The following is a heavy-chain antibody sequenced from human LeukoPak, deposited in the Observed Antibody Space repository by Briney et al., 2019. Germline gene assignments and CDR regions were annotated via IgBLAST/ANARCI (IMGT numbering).Heavy chain of an antibody. CDR1: LFTLTTYA. V-gene: IGHV3-23*01. CDR3: AKFGAGGAVDI. J-gene: IGHJ3*02. Sequence: PGGSLRLSCSASLFTLTTYAMSWVRQAPGKGLEWVSALSDSGASTYYGDSVKGRFTISRDNSKNTVYLQMNSLRAEDTAIYYCAKFGAGGAVDIWGQGTMVTVSS. D-gene: IGHD3-16*01. CDR2: LSDSGAST.